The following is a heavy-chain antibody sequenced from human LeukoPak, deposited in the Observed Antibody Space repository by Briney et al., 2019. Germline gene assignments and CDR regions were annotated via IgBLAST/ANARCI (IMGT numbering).Heavy chain of an antibody. CDR2: MYYSGNT. V-gene: IGHV4-39*01. Sequence: SETLTLTCTFSGCSFSSSTHSWGCIRQPPGKELEWIGGMYYSGNTYYNSSLKSRLTISVDTSKNQFSLKVTSVTAADTAVYYCARHQYRSGSTYHFDYWGQGTLVTVSS. J-gene: IGHJ4*02. CDR1: GCSFSSSTHS. CDR3: ARHQYRSGSTYHFDY. D-gene: IGHD6-19*01.